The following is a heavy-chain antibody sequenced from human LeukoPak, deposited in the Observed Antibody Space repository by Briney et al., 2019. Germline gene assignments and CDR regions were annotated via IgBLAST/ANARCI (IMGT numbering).Heavy chain of an antibody. D-gene: IGHD5-12*01. CDR1: GFTFSYHW. Sequence: PGGSLRLPCAASGFTFSYHWMHWVRQAPGKGLVWVSRINSVGSRTDYADSVKGRFTISRDTSKNTLYLQMNSLRAEDTAVYYCASLSNLVPTPTLDYWGQGTLVTVSS. CDR3: ASLSNLVPTPTLDY. V-gene: IGHV3-74*01. CDR2: INSVGSRT. J-gene: IGHJ4*02.